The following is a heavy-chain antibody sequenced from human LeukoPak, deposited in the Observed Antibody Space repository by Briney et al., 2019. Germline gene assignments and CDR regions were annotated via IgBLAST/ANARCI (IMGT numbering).Heavy chain of an antibody. CDR2: TYNRSKWYN. J-gene: IGHJ4*02. D-gene: IGHD3-9*01. CDR1: GDSVSSNSAA. V-gene: IGHV6-1*01. CDR3: AGTHTIPYYFDY. Sequence: SQTLSLTCAISGDSVSSNSAAWNWIRQSPSRGLEWLGRTYNRSKWYNDYAVSVKSRITINPDTSKNQFSLQLNSVTPEDTAVYYCAGTHTIPYYFDYWGQGTLVTVSS.